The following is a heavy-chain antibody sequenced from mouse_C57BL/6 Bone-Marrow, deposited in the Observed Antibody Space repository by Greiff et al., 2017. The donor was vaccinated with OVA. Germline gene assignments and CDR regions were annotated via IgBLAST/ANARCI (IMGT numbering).Heavy chain of an antibody. CDR2: IDPSDSET. CDR1: GYTFTSYW. V-gene: IGHV1-52*01. CDR3: ARSRDYYSNYFDY. J-gene: IGHJ2*01. D-gene: IGHD2-5*01. Sequence: VKLQQPGAELVRPGSSVKLSCKASGYTFTSYWMHWVKQRPIQGLEWIGNIDPSDSETHYNQKFKDKATLTVDKSSSTAYMQLSSLTSEDSAVYYCARSRDYYSNYFDYWGQGTTLTVSS.